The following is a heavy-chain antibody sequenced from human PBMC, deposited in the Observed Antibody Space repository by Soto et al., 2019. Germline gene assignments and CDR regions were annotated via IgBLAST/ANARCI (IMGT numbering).Heavy chain of an antibody. J-gene: IGHJ6*02. CDR1: GFTFSSYG. V-gene: IGHV3-33*01. CDR3: ARLPYGSGSYYYYYGMDV. D-gene: IGHD3-10*01. CDR2: IWYDGSNK. Sequence: QVQLVESGGGVVQPGRSLRLSCAASGFTFSSYGMHWVRQAPGKGLEWVAVIWYDGSNKYYADSVKGRFTISRDNSKKTLYLQLNSLRAEDMAVYYCARLPYGSGSYYYYYGMDVWGQGTTVTVSS.